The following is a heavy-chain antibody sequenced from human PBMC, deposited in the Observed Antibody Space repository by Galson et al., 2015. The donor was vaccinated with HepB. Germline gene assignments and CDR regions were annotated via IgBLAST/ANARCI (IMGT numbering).Heavy chain of an antibody. Sequence: CAISGDSVSRDTVGWNWIRQPPSRGLEWLGRTYYRSKWYSDYAISVKSRIIINADSSTNQFFLQLNSVTPEDTAVYYCTRVAHLGRGMNVWGQGTTDTV. CDR1: GDSVSRDTVG. V-gene: IGHV6-1*01. CDR2: TYYRSKWYS. D-gene: IGHD3-10*01. CDR3: TRVAHLGRGMNV. J-gene: IGHJ6*02.